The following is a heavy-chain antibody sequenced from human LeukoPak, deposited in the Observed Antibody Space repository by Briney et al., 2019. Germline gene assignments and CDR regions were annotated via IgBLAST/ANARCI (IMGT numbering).Heavy chain of an antibody. J-gene: IGHJ4*02. Sequence: GGSLRLSCAASGFSFSTYAMHWVRQGPGKGLEYISSISSNGGSTYYADSVKGRFTISRDNSKNTLFLQMGSLRAEDMAVYYCTRSNNIVGATYFDYWGQGALVTVSS. D-gene: IGHD1-26*01. CDR3: TRSNNIVGATYFDY. V-gene: IGHV3-64*02. CDR1: GFSFSTYA. CDR2: ISSNGGST.